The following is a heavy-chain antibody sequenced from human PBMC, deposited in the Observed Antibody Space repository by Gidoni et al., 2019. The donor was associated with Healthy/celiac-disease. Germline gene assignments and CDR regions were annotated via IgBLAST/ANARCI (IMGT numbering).Heavy chain of an antibody. CDR2: NSGSGGST. V-gene: IGHV3-23*01. J-gene: IGHJ6*02. CDR1: GFTFSSYA. Sequence: EVQLLESGGGLVQPGGSMRLSCAASGFTFSSYAMSWVRQGPGKGLEWVSANSGSGGSTYYADSVKGRFTISRDNSKNTLYLQMNSLRAEDTAVYYCAKEVWWCRCGMDVWGQGTTVTVSS. D-gene: IGHD2-8*02. CDR3: AKEVWWCRCGMDV.